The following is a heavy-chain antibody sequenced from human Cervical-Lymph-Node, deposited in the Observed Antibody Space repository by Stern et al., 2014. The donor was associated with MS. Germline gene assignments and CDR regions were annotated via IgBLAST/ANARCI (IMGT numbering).Heavy chain of an antibody. V-gene: IGHV4-61*02. CDR3: AREGNFLRYYIDY. CDR1: GGSVNTGGYY. CDR2: IFSSGDT. Sequence: VQLVESGPGLVQPSQTLSLTCTVSGGSVNTGGYYWTWIRQPAGKGLEWIGRIFSSGDTNYNPSLRGGATISVDKSKNQFSLKLDSVTAADTAAYYCAREGNFLRYYIDYWGQGTLVTVSS. J-gene: IGHJ4*02. D-gene: IGHD1-7*01.